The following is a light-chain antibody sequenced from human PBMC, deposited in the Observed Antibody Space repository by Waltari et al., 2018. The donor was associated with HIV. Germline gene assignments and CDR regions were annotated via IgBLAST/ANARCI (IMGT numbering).Light chain of an antibody. CDR3: CSYAGTSPYV. CDR1: SSDVGGYNL. Sequence: QSALTQPASVSGSPGQSITISCTGTSSDVGGYNLFSWYQQHPGKAPKLMIYEGSKRPSGVSNRFSGSKSGNTASLTISGLQAEDEADYYCCSYAGTSPYVFGTGTKVTVL. CDR2: EGS. J-gene: IGLJ1*01. V-gene: IGLV2-23*01.